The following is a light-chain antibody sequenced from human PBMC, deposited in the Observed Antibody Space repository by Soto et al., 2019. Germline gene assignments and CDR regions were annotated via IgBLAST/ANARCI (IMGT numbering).Light chain of an antibody. Sequence: ESVMTQSPLSLSVTPGEPASISCRSSQSLLHSNGYNCLDWYLQKPGQSPQLLIYLGSFRAAGVPDRFSGSGSGTDFTLKISRVEAADVGVYYCMQALQTPSFGGGTKVEIK. CDR2: LGS. CDR1: QSLLHSNGYNC. CDR3: MQALQTPS. J-gene: IGKJ4*01. V-gene: IGKV2-28*01.